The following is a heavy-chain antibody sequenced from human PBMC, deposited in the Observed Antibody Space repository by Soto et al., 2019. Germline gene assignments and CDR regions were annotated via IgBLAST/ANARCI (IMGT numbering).Heavy chain of an antibody. CDR2: ISYDGSNK. J-gene: IGHJ6*03. Sequence: HPGGSLRLSCAASGFTFSSYAMHWVRQAPGKGLEWVAVISYDGSNKYYADSVKGRFTISRDNSKNTLYLQMNSLRAEDTAVYYCARGGCSGGYCYDPYFYYIDVWGKGTTVTVSS. D-gene: IGHD2-15*01. V-gene: IGHV3-30-3*01. CDR1: GFTFSSYA. CDR3: ARGGCSGGYCYDPYFYYIDV.